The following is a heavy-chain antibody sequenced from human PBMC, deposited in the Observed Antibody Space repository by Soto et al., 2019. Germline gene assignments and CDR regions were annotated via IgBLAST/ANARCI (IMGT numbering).Heavy chain of an antibody. D-gene: IGHD3-3*01. Sequence: EVQLVESGGGLVQPGRSLRLSCAASGFTFDDYAMHWVRQAPGKGLEWVSGISWNSGSIGYADSVKGRFTISRDNAKNSLYLQMNSLRAEDTALYYCAKAINFGVVRPFDYWGQGTLVTVSS. V-gene: IGHV3-9*01. J-gene: IGHJ4*02. CDR2: ISWNSGSI. CDR1: GFTFDDYA. CDR3: AKAINFGVVRPFDY.